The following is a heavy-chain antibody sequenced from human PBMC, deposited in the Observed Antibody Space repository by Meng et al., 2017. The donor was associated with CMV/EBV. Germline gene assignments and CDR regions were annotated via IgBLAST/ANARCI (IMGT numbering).Heavy chain of an antibody. CDR1: GGSISSSSYY. J-gene: IGHJ6*02. V-gene: IGHV4-39*07. CDR2: IYYSGST. Sequence: SETLSLTCTVSGGSISSSSYYWGWIRQPPGKGLEWIGSIYYSGSTYYNPSLKSRVTISVDTSKNQFSLKLSSVTAADTAVYYCARDTIAASGEDMDVWGQGTTVTVSS. CDR3: ARDTIAASGEDMDV. D-gene: IGHD6-13*01.